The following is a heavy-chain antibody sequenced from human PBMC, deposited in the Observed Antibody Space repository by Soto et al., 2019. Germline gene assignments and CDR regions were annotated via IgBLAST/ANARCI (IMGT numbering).Heavy chain of an antibody. D-gene: IGHD3-10*01. CDR1: GYTFTGYY. Sequence: GASVKVSCKASGYTFTGYYIYWVRQAPGQGLDSMGWMNPNTVGANYAQKFQDRITMTRDTSISTGYMELSGLRSDDTATYFCARAPRGHLRTLWGKRTLVIVSS. CDR2: MNPNTVGA. J-gene: IGHJ1*01. CDR3: ARAPRGHLRTL. V-gene: IGHV1-2*02.